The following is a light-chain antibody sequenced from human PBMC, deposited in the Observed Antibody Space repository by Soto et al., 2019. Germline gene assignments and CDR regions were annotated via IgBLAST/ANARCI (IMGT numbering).Light chain of an antibody. V-gene: IGKV3D-15*01. CDR2: GAS. Sequence: EIVMTQSPATLSVSPGERATLSCGASQSVSSNLAWYQQKPGQAPRLLIYGASSRATGIPDRFSGSGSGTEFALTISRLEPEDFAVYICQHYGYPQWTFGPGTKVDIK. CDR1: QSVSSN. CDR3: QHYGYPQWT. J-gene: IGKJ1*01.